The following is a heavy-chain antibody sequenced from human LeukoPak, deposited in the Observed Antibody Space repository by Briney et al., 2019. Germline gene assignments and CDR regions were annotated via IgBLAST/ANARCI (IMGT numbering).Heavy chain of an antibody. J-gene: IGHJ4*02. CDR1: GYTFTGYY. D-gene: IGHD3-22*01. Sequence: ASVKVSCKASGYTFTGYYMHWVRQAPGQGLEWMGWINPNSGGTNYAQKLQGRVTMTTDISTSTAYMELRSLRSDDTAVYYCARDRPFPFYYDSSGYGYWGQGTLVTVSS. V-gene: IGHV1-2*02. CDR2: INPNSGGT. CDR3: ARDRPFPFYYDSSGYGY.